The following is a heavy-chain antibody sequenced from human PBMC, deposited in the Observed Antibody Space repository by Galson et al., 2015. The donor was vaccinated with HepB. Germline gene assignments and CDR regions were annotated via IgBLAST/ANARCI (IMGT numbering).Heavy chain of an antibody. D-gene: IGHD1-1*01. CDR2: IIPIFGTA. Sequence: SVKVSCKASGGTFSSYAISWVRQAPGQGLEWMGGIIPIFGTANYAQKFQGRVTITADESTSTAYMELSSLRSEDTAVYYCAGATALAPNAIDGFDYWGQGTLVTVSS. CDR1: GGTFSSYA. CDR3: AGATALAPNAIDGFDY. V-gene: IGHV1-69*13. J-gene: IGHJ4*02.